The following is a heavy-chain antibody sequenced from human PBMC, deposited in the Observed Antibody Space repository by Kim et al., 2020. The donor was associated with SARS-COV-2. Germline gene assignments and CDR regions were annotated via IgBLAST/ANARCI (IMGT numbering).Heavy chain of an antibody. V-gene: IGHV3-30*01. D-gene: IGHD2-2*01. CDR3: ARDRSKPDAIYCYGMDG. Sequence: VKGRFTIARDNSKNTLYLQMNSLRAEDTAVYYYARDRSKPDAIYCYGMDGWGQGTTVTVSS. J-gene: IGHJ6*02.